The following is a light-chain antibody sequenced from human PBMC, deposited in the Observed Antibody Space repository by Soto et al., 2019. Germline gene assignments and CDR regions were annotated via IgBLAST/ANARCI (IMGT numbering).Light chain of an antibody. V-gene: IGKV3-15*01. Sequence: EIVMTQSPATLSVSPGGSATLSCRASQSISDTLAWYQQKPGQAPRILIHGASTRATGFPDRFSGSGSGTDFTLTISRLEPEDFAVYYCQQRSNWPQTCGQGTKGDI. CDR3: QQRSNWPQT. CDR1: QSISDT. CDR2: GAS. J-gene: IGKJ1*01.